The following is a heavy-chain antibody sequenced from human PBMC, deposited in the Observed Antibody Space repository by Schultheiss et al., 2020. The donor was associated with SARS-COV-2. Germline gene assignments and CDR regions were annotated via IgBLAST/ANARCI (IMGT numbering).Heavy chain of an antibody. Sequence: GGSLRLSCAASGFTVSSNYMSWFRQAPGKGLEWVGFIRSNAYGGTTEYAASVKGRFTISRDDSKSIAYLQMNSLKTEDTAVYYCTRDNGYGDYFNWFDPWGQGTLVTVSS. D-gene: IGHD4-17*01. J-gene: IGHJ5*02. CDR2: IRSNAYGGTT. V-gene: IGHV3-49*03. CDR1: GFTVSSNY. CDR3: TRDNGYGDYFNWFDP.